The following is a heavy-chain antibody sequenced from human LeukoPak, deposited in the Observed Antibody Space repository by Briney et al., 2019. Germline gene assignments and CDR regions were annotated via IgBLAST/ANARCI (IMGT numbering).Heavy chain of an antibody. CDR1: GFTFSSYA. V-gene: IGHV3-23*01. J-gene: IGHJ4*02. D-gene: IGHD2-2*02. CDR2: ISGSGGST. Sequence: PGGSLRLSCAASGFTFSSYAMSWVRQAPGKGLEWVSAISGSGGSTYYADSVKGRFTISRDNSKNTLYLQMNSLRAEDTAVYYCAKDRSDIVVVPAAIPGTDFDYWGQGTLVTVSS. CDR3: AKDRSDIVVVPAAIPGTDFDY.